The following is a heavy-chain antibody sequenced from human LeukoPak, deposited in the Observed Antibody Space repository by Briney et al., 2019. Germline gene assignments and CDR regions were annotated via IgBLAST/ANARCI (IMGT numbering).Heavy chain of an antibody. V-gene: IGHV4-61*02. J-gene: IGHJ4*02. CDR3: ARAGSSSWYINYLDH. D-gene: IGHD6-13*01. Sequence: SETLSLTCTVSGGSISSSSYYWSWIRQPAGKGLEWIGRIYIGGSTNYNPSLKSRVTMSVDTSKNQFSLKLTSVTAADTAVYYCARAGSSSWYINYLDHWGQGTLVTVSS. CDR2: IYIGGST. CDR1: GGSISSSSYY.